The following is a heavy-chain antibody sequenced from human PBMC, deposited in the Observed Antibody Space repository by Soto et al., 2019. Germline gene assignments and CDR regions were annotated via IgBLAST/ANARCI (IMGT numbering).Heavy chain of an antibody. D-gene: IGHD3-16*01. CDR2: TSYDGSDK. Sequence: QVQLVESGGGVVQPGTSLRVSCVGSGFTFRSYVIHWVRQAPGKGLEWVALTSYDGSDKYYGDSVGGRFTISRDNSRNPVDLQISSLRDEDTALYNCSRWGTPGGLDVWGQGTMVSVS. CDR3: SRWGTPGGLDV. V-gene: IGHV3-30*14. J-gene: IGHJ6*02. CDR1: GFTFRSYV.